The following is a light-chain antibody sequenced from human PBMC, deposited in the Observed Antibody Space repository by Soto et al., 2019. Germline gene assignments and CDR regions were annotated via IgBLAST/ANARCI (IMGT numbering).Light chain of an antibody. CDR3: SSHPTSNHRPLV. CDR2: DVS. Sequence: QSALTQPASVSGSPGQSITISCTGTSSDVGGYNYVSWYQQHPGTAPKFMIYDVSNRPSGVSNRFSGSKSDNTASLTISGLQAEYEAHYHCSSHPTSNHRPLVFGTGTKLTVL. CDR1: SSDVGGYNY. J-gene: IGLJ1*01. V-gene: IGLV2-14*01.